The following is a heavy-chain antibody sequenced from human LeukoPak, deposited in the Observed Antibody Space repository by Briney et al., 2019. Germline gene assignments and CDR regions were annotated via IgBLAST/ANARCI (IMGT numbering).Heavy chain of an antibody. D-gene: IGHD6-6*01. CDR2: IWYDGSNK. CDR1: GFTFSSYG. Sequence: GSLRLSCAASGFTFSSYGMHWVRQAPGKGLEWVAVIWYDGSNKYYADSVKGRFTISRDNSKNTLYLQMNSLRAEDTAVYYCARDFPGSSSGDWGQGTLVTVSS. CDR3: ARDFPGSSSGD. J-gene: IGHJ4*02. V-gene: IGHV3-33*01.